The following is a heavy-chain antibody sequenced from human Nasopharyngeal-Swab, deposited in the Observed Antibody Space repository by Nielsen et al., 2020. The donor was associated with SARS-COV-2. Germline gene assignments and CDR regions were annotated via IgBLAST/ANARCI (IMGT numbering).Heavy chain of an antibody. D-gene: IGHD1-7*01. CDR3: ARVLPFRITGTAGMDV. Sequence: ASVTVSCQASGYTFTSYYLHWVRQAPGQGLEWMGIINPTDGSTSYAQKFEGRVTMTRVTSTSTVYMELNSLRSEDTAVYYCARVLPFRITGTAGMDVWGQGTTVTVSS. V-gene: IGHV1-46*01. CDR2: INPTDGST. CDR1: GYTFTSYY. J-gene: IGHJ6*02.